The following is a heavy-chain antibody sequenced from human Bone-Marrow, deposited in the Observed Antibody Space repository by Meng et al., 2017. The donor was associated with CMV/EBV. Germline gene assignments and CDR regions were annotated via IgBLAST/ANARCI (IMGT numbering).Heavy chain of an antibody. J-gene: IGHJ6*02. Sequence: GGSLRLSCAASGFTFSSYEMNWVRQAPGKGLEWVSYISSSGSTIYYADSVKGRFTISRDNAKNSLYLQMNSLRAEDTAVYYCARDTYYYDSSRWDYYYYGMDVWGQGNTVTVSS. CDR1: GFTFSSYE. CDR3: ARDTYYYDSSRWDYYYYGMDV. V-gene: IGHV3-48*03. CDR2: ISSSGSTI. D-gene: IGHD3-22*01.